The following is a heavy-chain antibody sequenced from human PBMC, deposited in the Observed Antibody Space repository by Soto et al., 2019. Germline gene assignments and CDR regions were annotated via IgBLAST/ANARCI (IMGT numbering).Heavy chain of an antibody. CDR3: ARGGVQFHMDV. CDR2: IYYSGST. CDR1: GGSISRYY. V-gene: IGHV4-59*01. J-gene: IGHJ6*03. Sequence: SETLSLTCTVSGGSISRYYWSWIRQPPGKGLEWIGYIYYSGSTNYNPSLKSRVNISADTSKNQFSLRLSSVTAADTAVYYCARGGVQFHMDVWGKGTTVTVSS. D-gene: IGHD1-1*01.